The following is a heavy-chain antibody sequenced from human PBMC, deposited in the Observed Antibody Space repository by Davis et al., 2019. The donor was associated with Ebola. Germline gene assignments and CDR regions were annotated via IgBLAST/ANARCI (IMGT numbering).Heavy chain of an antibody. CDR1: GYIFTSYD. J-gene: IGHJ6*02. V-gene: IGHV1-8*01. D-gene: IGHD4-23*01. CDR3: ARADRMTTVVQGRGNYGMDV. CDR2: MNPNSGNT. Sequence: ASVKVSCKASGYIFTSYDINWVRQATGQGLEWLGWMNPNSGNTGYAQKFQGRVTMTRNTSISTAYMELRSLRSEDTAVYYCARADRMTTVVQGRGNYGMDVWGQGTTVTVSS.